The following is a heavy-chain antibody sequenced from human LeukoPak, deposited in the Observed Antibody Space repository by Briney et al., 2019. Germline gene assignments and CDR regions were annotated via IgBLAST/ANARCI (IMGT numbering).Heavy chain of an antibody. CDR2: IYYSGST. CDR1: GGSISSYY. Sequence: SETLSLTCTVSGGSISSYYWSWIRQPPGKGLEWIGYIYYSGSTNYNPSLKSQVTISVDTSKNQFSLKLSSVTAADTAVYYCARASGSGNKNWFDPWGQGTLVTVSS. J-gene: IGHJ5*02. D-gene: IGHD3-10*01. V-gene: IGHV4-59*01. CDR3: ARASGSGNKNWFDP.